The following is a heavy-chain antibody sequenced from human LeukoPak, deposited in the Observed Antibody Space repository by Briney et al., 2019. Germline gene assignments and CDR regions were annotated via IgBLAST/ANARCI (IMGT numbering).Heavy chain of an antibody. Sequence: GGSLRLSCSASGSTFSSYALHWVRQAPGKRLEYVSGISSNGGSTYYADSVKGRFTISRDNSKNTLYLQMSSLRPEDTAVFYCVKVAGGLDWLLPLGYWGQGTLVSVSS. J-gene: IGHJ4*02. D-gene: IGHD3-9*01. CDR1: GSTFSSYA. CDR2: ISSNGGST. V-gene: IGHV3-64D*06. CDR3: VKVAGGLDWLLPLGY.